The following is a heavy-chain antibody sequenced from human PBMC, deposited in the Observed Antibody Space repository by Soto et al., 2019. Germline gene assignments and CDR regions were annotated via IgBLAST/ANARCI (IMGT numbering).Heavy chain of an antibody. Sequence: GPLRRSCAASGCTFSGSSMHWVRQASGKGLEWIGHIRSKANSYATAYAASVKGRFTISRDDSKNTAYLQMNSLKSEDTAVYYCTRVTETGFPFDYWGQGTPVTVSS. CDR1: GCTFSGSS. D-gene: IGHD4-4*01. CDR2: IRSKANSYAT. V-gene: IGHV3-73*01. CDR3: TRVTETGFPFDY. J-gene: IGHJ4*02.